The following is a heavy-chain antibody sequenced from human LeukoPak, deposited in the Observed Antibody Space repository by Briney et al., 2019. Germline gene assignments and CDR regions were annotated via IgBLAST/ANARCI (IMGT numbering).Heavy chain of an antibody. V-gene: IGHV3-48*04. CDR1: GFTFSSYS. CDR2: ISSSSSTI. CDR3: ASSYGDYRFDP. J-gene: IGHJ5*02. D-gene: IGHD4-17*01. Sequence: GGSLRLSCAASGFTFSSYSMNWVRQAPGKGLEWVSYISSSSSTIYYADSVKGRFTISRDNAKNSLYLQMNSLRAEDTAVYYCASSYGDYRFDPWGQGTLVTVSS.